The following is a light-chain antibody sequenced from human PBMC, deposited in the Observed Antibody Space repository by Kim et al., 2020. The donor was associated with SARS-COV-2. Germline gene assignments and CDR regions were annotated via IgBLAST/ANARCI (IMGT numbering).Light chain of an antibody. CDR2: GAT. CDR1: QSLSNA. V-gene: IGKV1-NL1*01. Sequence: DIQMTQSPSSLSTSVGDTVTITCRASQSLSNALAWYQHKPGKAPKLLVYGATTLQSGGPSRFSGSGSGTEYTITISSLQPEDLGTFYCQQSNGIPWTCGQGTKVDIK. CDR3: QQSNGIPWT. J-gene: IGKJ1*01.